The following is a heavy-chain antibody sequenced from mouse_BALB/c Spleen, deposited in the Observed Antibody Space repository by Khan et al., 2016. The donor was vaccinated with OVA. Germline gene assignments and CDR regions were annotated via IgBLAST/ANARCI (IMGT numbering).Heavy chain of an antibody. Sequence: QVQLQQSGAELVKPGTSVKLSCKASGYNFTSYWINWVKLRPGQGLEWIGDIYPGSGSTNYNEKFKSKAALTVDTSSSTAYMQLSSLASEDSALYFCARGSYYGTRNFDVWGAGTTVTVSS. CDR3: ARGSYYGTRNFDV. CDR1: GYNFTSYW. D-gene: IGHD1-1*01. V-gene: IGHV1-55*01. J-gene: IGHJ1*01. CDR2: IYPGSGST.